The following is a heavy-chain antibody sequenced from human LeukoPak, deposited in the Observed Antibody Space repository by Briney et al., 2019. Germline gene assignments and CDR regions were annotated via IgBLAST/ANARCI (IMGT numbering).Heavy chain of an antibody. D-gene: IGHD5-12*01. CDR3: ARAYGPDMVATSHFDY. CDR2: IISISGTA. V-gene: IGHV1-69*06. Sequence: SVKVSCKASGGTFSSYGISWVRQAPGQGLEWMGGIISISGTANYAQKFQGRVTITADKFTSTAYMEPTSLRSEDTAVYYCARAYGPDMVATSHFDYWGQGTLVTVSS. CDR1: GGTFSSYG. J-gene: IGHJ4*02.